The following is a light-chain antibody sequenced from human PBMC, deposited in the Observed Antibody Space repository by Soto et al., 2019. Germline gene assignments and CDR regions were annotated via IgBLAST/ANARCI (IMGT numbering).Light chain of an antibody. J-gene: IGKJ1*01. CDR2: GAS. Sequence: IVMTQSPATLSVSPGERATLSCRASQSLGGSLAWYQQKPGQAPRLLIYGASTRVTGIPARFSGSGSGTEFTLTISSLQSEDSAVYYCQQYVHWPPGAFGQGTTVEIK. CDR1: QSLGGS. V-gene: IGKV3-15*01. CDR3: QQYVHWPPGA.